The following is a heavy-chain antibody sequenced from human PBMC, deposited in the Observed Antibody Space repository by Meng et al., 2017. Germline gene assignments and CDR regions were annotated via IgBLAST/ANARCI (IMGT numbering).Heavy chain of an antibody. CDR1: GGTFSSYT. V-gene: IGHV1-69*02. D-gene: IGHD3-10*01. CDR2: IIPILGIA. J-gene: IGHJ1*01. CDR3: ASELLNYYGSGSYLGYFQH. Sequence: QGQAVETGDGVKKAGCSVKGPCKASGGTFSSYTISWVRQAPGQGLEWMGRIIPILGIANYAQKFQGRVTITADKSTSTAYMELSSLRSEDTAVYYCASELLNYYGSGSYLGYFQHWGQGTLVTVSS.